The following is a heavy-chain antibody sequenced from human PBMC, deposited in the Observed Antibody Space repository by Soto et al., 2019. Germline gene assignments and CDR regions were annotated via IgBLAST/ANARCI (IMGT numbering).Heavy chain of an antibody. J-gene: IGHJ4*02. CDR3: ARDKLDYYDSSGYGDY. V-gene: IGHV1-3*01. CDR2: INAGNGNT. CDR1: GYTFTSYA. D-gene: IGHD3-22*01. Sequence: ASVKVSCKASGYTFTSYAMHWVRQAPGQRLEWMGWINAGNGNTKYSQKFQGRVTITRDTSASTAYMELSSLRSEDTAVYYCARDKLDYYDSSGYGDYWGQGNLVTVSS.